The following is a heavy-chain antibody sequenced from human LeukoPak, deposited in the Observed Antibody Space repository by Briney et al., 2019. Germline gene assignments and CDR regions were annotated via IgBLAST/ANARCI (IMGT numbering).Heavy chain of an antibody. V-gene: IGHV3-23*01. CDR1: GFSFSNAW. J-gene: IGHJ4*02. CDR3: ASRHYDSTGDYFDY. D-gene: IGHD3-22*01. Sequence: GGSLRLSCAASGFSFSNAWMSWVRQAPGKGLEWVSAISGSGGSTYYADSVKGRFTISRDNSKNTLYLQMNSLRAEDTAVYYCASRHYDSTGDYFDYWGQGTLVTVSS. CDR2: ISGSGGST.